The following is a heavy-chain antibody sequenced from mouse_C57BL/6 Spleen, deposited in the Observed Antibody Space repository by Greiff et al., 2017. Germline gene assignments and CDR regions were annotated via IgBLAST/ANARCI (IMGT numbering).Heavy chain of an antibody. Sequence: QVQLQQSDAELVKPGASVKISCKASGYTFTDHTIHWMKQRPEQGLEWIGYIYPRDGSTKYNEKFKGKATFTADTSANTAYMQRSSLTTEDSAIYYCARSVVDIDYWGQGTTLTVSS. V-gene: IGHV1-78*01. CDR3: ARSVVDIDY. D-gene: IGHD1-1*01. CDR1: GYTFTDHT. J-gene: IGHJ2*01. CDR2: IYPRDGST.